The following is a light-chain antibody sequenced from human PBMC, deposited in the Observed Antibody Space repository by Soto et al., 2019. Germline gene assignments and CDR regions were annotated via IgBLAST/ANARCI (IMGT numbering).Light chain of an antibody. V-gene: IGKV3-11*01. J-gene: IGKJ5*01. CDR3: QQRSNWPPIT. CDR1: QTVGSDY. Sequence: EIVLTQSPGTLSLSPGERAALSCRASQTVGSDYLAWYQQKPGQAPRLLIYYASNRAAGIPARFSGSGSGTDFTLTISSLEPEDFAVYYCQQRSNWPPITFGQGTRLEIK. CDR2: YAS.